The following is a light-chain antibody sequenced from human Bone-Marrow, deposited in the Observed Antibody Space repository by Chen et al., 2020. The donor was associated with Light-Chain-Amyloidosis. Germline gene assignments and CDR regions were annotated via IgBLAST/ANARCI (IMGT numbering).Light chain of an antibody. CDR2: EVT. CDR1: SSDVGGDNH. Sequence: QSALTQPASVSGSPGQSTTISFTGTSSDVGGDNHVSWYQQHPDKAPNIMIYEVTNRPSWVPDRFSGSKSDNTASLTISGLQTEDEADYFCSSYTITNTLVFGSGTRVTVL. V-gene: IGLV2-14*01. J-gene: IGLJ1*01. CDR3: SSYTITNTLV.